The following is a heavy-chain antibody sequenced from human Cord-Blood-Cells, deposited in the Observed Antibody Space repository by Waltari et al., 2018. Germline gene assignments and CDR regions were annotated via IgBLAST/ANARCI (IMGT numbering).Heavy chain of an antibody. J-gene: IGHJ4*02. D-gene: IGHD4-17*01. CDR1: GFTFSSYG. V-gene: IGHV3-30*18. CDR2: ISYDGSNK. Sequence: QVQLVESGGGVVQPGRSLRPSCAASGFTFSSYGMHWVRQAPGKGLEWAAVISYDGSNKYYADSVKGRFTISRDNSKNTLYLQMNSLRAEDTAVYYCAKDRGTYGDYVFDYWGQGTLVTVSS. CDR3: AKDRGTYGDYVFDY.